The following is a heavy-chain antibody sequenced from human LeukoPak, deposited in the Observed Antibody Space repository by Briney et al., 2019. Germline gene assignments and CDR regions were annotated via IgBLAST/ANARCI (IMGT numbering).Heavy chain of an antibody. Sequence: SVRLSCAAYGFTFDDYAMHWVRQAPGKGLEWVSGISWNSGSIDYADSVKGRFTIFRDNAKNSLYLQMNSLRAEDTALYYCAKPAPAGYFDYWGQGTLVTVSS. V-gene: IGHV3-9*01. J-gene: IGHJ4*02. CDR3: AKPAPAGYFDY. CDR2: ISWNSGSI. CDR1: GFTFDDYA.